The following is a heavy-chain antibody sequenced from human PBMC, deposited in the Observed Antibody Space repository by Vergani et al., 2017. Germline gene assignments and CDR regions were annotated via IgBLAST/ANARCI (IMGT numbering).Heavy chain of an antibody. V-gene: IGHV5-51*01. J-gene: IGHJ6*02. CDR3: ALYILAARPEASDYYYYGMDV. D-gene: IGHD6-6*01. CDR1: GYSFTSYW. Sequence: EVQLVQSGAEVKKPGESLKISCKGSGYSFTSYWIGWVRQMPGKGLEWMGIIYPGDSDTRYSPSFQGQVTIAADKSISTAYLQWSSLKASDTAVYYCALYILAARPEASDYYYYGMDVWGQGTTVTVSS. CDR2: IYPGDSDT.